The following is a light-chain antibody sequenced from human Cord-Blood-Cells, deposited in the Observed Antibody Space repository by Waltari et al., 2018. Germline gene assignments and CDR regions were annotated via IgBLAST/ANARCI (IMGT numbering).Light chain of an antibody. CDR2: GAS. CDR1: QSGSSSY. CDR3: QQYGSSPRT. Sequence: EIVLTQSPGTLSFSPGGRATLSCRASQSGSSSYLAWYQQKPGQAPRLLIYGASSRATGIPDRFSGSGSGTDFTLTISRLEPEDFAVYYCQQYGSSPRTFGQGTKVEIK. V-gene: IGKV3-20*01. J-gene: IGKJ1*01.